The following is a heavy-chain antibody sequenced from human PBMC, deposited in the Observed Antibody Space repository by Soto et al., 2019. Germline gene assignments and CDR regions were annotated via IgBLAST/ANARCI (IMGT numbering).Heavy chain of an antibody. J-gene: IGHJ4*01. V-gene: IGHV3-73*01. CDR2: IRSKANSYAT. CDR3: TRLQLGISQIGY. CDR1: GFTFSGSA. Sequence: GGSLRLSCAASGFTFSGSAMHWVRQASGKGLEWVGRIRSKANSYATAYAASVKGRFTISRDDSKNTAYLQMNSLKTEDTAVYYCTRLQLGISQIGYWGHGTLVTVSS. D-gene: IGHD7-27*01.